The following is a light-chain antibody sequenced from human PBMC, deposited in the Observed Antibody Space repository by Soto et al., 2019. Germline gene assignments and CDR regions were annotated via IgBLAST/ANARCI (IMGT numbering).Light chain of an antibody. CDR1: QSVSTW. Sequence: AIQLTQSPSSLSASVGDRVTITCRASQSVSTWLAWYQQRPGKPPKLLIYAASSLQSGVPSRFSGSGSGTDFTLTISCLQSEDFATYYCQQYYSFPPTFGQGTKVDIK. CDR3: QQYYSFPPT. CDR2: AAS. J-gene: IGKJ1*01. V-gene: IGKV1-8*01.